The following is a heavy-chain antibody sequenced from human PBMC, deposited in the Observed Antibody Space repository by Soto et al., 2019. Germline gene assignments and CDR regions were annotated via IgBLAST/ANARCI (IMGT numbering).Heavy chain of an antibody. V-gene: IGHV1-2*04. J-gene: IGHJ6*02. CDR1: GYTFTGYY. D-gene: IGHD6-6*01. CDR3: ARDLEQLVLSSGYYYGMDV. CDR2: INPNSGGT. Sequence: ASVKVSCKASGYTFTGYYMHWVRQAPGQGLERMGWINPNSGGTNYAQKFQGWVTMTRDTSISTAYMELSRLRSDDTAVYYCARDLEQLVLSSGYYYGMDVWGQGTTVTVSS.